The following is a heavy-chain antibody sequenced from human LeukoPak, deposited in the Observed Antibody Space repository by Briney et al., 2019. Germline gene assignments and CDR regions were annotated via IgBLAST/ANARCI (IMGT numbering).Heavy chain of an antibody. CDR3: AELGITMIGGV. CDR1: GFTFSSYW. V-gene: IGHV3-48*04. D-gene: IGHD3-10*02. CDR2: ISSSGSTI. Sequence: GGSLRLSCAASGFTFSSYWMSWVRQAPGKGLEWVSYISSSGSTIYYADSVKGRFTISRDNAKNSVYLQMTSLRAEDTAVYYCAELGITMIGGVWGKGTTVTISS. J-gene: IGHJ6*04.